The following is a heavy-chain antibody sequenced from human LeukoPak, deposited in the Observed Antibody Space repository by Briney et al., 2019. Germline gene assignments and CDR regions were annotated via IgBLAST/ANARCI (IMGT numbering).Heavy chain of an antibody. CDR3: ARNTRSTEDYFGSGSYYSYYFDY. CDR2: INWNGGRT. CDR1: RFTFDEYG. D-gene: IGHD3-10*01. J-gene: IGHJ4*02. V-gene: IGHV3-20*04. Sequence: GGSLRLSCAASRFTFDEYGMSWVRQAPGQGLEWVSGINWNGGRTGYVDSVKGRFTISRDNAKNSLYLQMNSLRAEDTALSYCARNTRSTEDYFGSGSYYSYYFDYWGQGTLVTVSS.